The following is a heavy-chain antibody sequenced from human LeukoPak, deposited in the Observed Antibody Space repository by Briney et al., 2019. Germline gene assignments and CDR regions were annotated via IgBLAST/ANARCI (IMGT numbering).Heavy chain of an antibody. J-gene: IGHJ4*02. Sequence: GGSLRLSCAASRFTFNSYAMSWVRQAPGKGLEWVSVIGGSNGITFYVGSVKGRFAISRDNSKDTLYLQMNSLRAEDTAVYYCARNENSGWGYFDYWGQGTLVTVSS. CDR1: RFTFNSYA. CDR2: IGGSNGIT. D-gene: IGHD5-12*01. V-gene: IGHV3-23*01. CDR3: ARNENSGWGYFDY.